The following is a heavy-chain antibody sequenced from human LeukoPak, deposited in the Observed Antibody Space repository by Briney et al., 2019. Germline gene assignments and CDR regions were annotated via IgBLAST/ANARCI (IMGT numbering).Heavy chain of an antibody. Sequence: SETLSLTCTVSGGSISSSSYYWGWISQPPGKGLEWIGSIYYSGSTYYNPSLMSRVTISVDTSKNQFSLKLTSVTAADTAVYYCATTVTYDSSGYYSPHFDYWGQGTLVTVSS. CDR3: ATTVTYDSSGYYSPHFDY. D-gene: IGHD3-22*01. V-gene: IGHV4-39*01. CDR1: GGSISSSSYY. CDR2: IYYSGST. J-gene: IGHJ4*02.